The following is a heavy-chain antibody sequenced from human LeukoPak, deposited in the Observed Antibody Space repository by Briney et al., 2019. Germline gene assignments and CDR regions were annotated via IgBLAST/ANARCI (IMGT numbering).Heavy chain of an antibody. CDR1: GGTFSSYA. V-gene: IGHV1-69*01. CDR2: IIPIFGTA. D-gene: IGHD6-6*01. CDR3: ARSPPIPYSSSLLYYYYYYYMDV. J-gene: IGHJ6*03. Sequence: SVKVSCKASGGTFSSYAISWVRQAPGQGLEWMGGIIPIFGTANYAQKFQGGVTITADESTSTAYMELSSLRSEDTAVYYCARSPPIPYSSSLLYYYYYYYMDVWGKGTTVTVSS.